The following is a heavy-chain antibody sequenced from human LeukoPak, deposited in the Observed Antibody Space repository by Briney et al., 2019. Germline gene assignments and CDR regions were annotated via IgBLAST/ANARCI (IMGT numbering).Heavy chain of an antibody. CDR1: GFTFDDYG. J-gene: IGHJ4*02. Sequence: GGSLRLSCAASGFTFDDYGMSWVRQAPGKGLEWVSGINWNGGSTGYADSVKGRFTISRDNSKNTLYLQMDSLRAEDTAVYYCAKDLSPGVYWGQGTLVTVSS. D-gene: IGHD2-8*01. CDR3: AKDLSPGVY. CDR2: INWNGGST. V-gene: IGHV3-20*04.